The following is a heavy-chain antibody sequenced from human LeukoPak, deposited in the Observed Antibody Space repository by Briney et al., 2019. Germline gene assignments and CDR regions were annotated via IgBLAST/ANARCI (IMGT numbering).Heavy chain of an antibody. Sequence: GGSLRLSCAASGFIFSSYAMNWVRQAPGKGLEWVAVMSNDGSNKYYADSVKGRFTISRDNAKNSLYLQMNSLRAEDTAVYYCARHGPHYYDSSGQPFFDYWGQGTLVTVSS. CDR3: ARHGPHYYDSSGQPFFDY. D-gene: IGHD3-22*01. J-gene: IGHJ4*02. V-gene: IGHV3-30*03. CDR2: MSNDGSNK. CDR1: GFIFSSYA.